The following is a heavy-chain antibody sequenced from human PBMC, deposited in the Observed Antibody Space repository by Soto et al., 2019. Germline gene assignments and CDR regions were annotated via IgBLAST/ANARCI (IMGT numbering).Heavy chain of an antibody. D-gene: IGHD3-9*01. Sequence: GESLKISCKGSGYSFTSYWIGWVRQMPGKGLEWMGVIYSGDSNTRYSPSFHGQVTTSADKSITTAYLQWSSLKASDTAMYYCARLLTYYDILTGSPAPYYYYGMDVWGQGTTVTVSS. V-gene: IGHV5-51*01. CDR2: IYSGDSNT. CDR3: ARLLTYYDILTGSPAPYYYYGMDV. J-gene: IGHJ6*02. CDR1: GYSFTSYW.